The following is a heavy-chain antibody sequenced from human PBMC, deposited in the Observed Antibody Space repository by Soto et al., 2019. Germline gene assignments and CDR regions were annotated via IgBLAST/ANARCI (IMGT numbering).Heavy chain of an antibody. V-gene: IGHV4-61*01. CDR2: IYYSGST. CDR3: ARDSVTAAATGY. CDR1: GGSVISGSYY. J-gene: IGHJ4*02. D-gene: IGHD6-13*01. Sequence: SETLSLTCTVSGGSVISGSYYWSWIRQPPGKGLEWIGYIYYSGSTNYNPSLKSRVTISVDTSKNQFSLKLSSVTAADTAVYYCARDSVTAAATGYWGQGTLVTVSS.